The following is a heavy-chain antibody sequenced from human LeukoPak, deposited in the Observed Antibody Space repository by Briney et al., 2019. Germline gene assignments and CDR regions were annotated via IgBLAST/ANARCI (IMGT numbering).Heavy chain of an antibody. CDR3: ARVGRTIVATMAY. J-gene: IGHJ4*02. V-gene: IGHV1-18*01. D-gene: IGHD5-12*01. CDR2: ISAYNENT. CDR1: GYTYTHYR. Sequence: SVKVSCKASGYTYTHYRIRWVRQAPGQGVEGVGWISAYNENTNYVQKFQDRVTMTIDTSTSTAYMELRSLRSDDTAVYYCARVGRTIVATMAYWGQGTLVTVPS.